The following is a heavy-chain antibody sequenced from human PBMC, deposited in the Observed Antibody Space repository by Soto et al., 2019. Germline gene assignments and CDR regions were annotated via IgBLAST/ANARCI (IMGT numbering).Heavy chain of an antibody. V-gene: IGHV3-30*18. Sequence: QVQLVESGGGVVQPGRSLRLSCAASGFTFISYGMHWVRQAPGKGLEWVAVISYNGSNKYYADSVKGRFTISRDNSKNTLYLQMNSLRAEDTAVYYCAKDRGFCSSTSCYYYYYGMDVWGQGTTVTVSS. D-gene: IGHD2-2*01. J-gene: IGHJ6*02. CDR3: AKDRGFCSSTSCYYYYYGMDV. CDR1: GFTFISYG. CDR2: ISYNGSNK.